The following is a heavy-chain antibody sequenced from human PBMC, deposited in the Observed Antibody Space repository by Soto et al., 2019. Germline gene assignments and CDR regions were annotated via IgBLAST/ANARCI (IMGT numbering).Heavy chain of an antibody. CDR2: ISGSGGST. CDR1: GFTFSSYA. Sequence: GGSLRLSCAASGFTFSSYAMSWVRQAPGKGLEWVSAISGSGGSTYYADSVKGRFTISRDNSKNTLYLQMNSLRAEDTAVYYCATTGRIAARSTLLSHFDYWGQGTLVTVSS. J-gene: IGHJ4*02. D-gene: IGHD6-6*01. V-gene: IGHV3-23*01. CDR3: ATTGRIAARSTLLSHFDY.